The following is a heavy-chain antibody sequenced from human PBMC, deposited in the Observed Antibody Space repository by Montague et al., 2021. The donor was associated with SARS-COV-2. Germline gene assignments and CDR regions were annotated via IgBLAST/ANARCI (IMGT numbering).Heavy chain of an antibody. J-gene: IGHJ6*02. CDR2: IYTSGST. CDR3: ARESGSPTYYYYYGMDV. Sequence: TLSLTCTVSGGSISSGSYYWSWTRQPAGKGLEWIGRIYTSGSTNYNPSLKSRVTISVDTSKNQLSLKLSSVTAADTAVYYCARESGSPTYYYYYGMDVWGQGTTVTVSS. CDR1: GGSISSGSYY. D-gene: IGHD1-26*01. V-gene: IGHV4-61*02.